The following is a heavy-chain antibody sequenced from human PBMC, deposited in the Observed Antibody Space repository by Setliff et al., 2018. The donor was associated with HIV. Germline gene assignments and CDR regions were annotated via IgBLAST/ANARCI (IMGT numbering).Heavy chain of an antibody. D-gene: IGHD3-22*01. Sequence: SETLSLTCSVSGGSVSSTSNYWGWIRQPPGKGLEWIGSIYYSGSTYYNPSLKSRVTISVDTSKNQFALKLSSVTAADTAVYYCARSRRYYDSSGYYPGAFDIWGQGTVVTVSS. V-gene: IGHV4-39*01. J-gene: IGHJ3*02. CDR1: GGSVSSTSNY. CDR3: ARSRRYYDSSGYYPGAFDI. CDR2: IYYSGST.